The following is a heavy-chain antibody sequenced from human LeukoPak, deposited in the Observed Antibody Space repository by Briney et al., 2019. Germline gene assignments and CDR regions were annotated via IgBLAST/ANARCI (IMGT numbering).Heavy chain of an antibody. D-gene: IGHD6-13*01. CDR1: GYTFTSYY. CDR2: INPSGDST. V-gene: IGHV1-46*01. J-gene: IGHJ4*02. Sequence: ASVKVSCKASGYTFTSYYMHWVRQAPGQGLEWMGIINPSGDSTSYAQKFQGRVTMTRDTSTSTVYMELSSLRSEDTAVYYCARDRTKGIAAAGIDYWGQGTLVTVSS. CDR3: ARDRTKGIAAAGIDY.